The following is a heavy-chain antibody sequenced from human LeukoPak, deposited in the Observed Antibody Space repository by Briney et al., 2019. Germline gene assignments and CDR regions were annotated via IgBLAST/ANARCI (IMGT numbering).Heavy chain of an antibody. CDR3: ARHTYDWNYLVDY. Sequence: SETLSLTCTVSGGSISGFYWSWIRQPPGKGLEWIGYIYYSGSTNYNPSLKSRVTISVDTSKNQVSLKLSSVIAADTAVYYCARHTYDWNYLVDYWGQGTLVTVSS. CDR2: IYYSGST. D-gene: IGHD1-7*01. CDR1: GGSISGFY. V-gene: IGHV4-59*08. J-gene: IGHJ4*02.